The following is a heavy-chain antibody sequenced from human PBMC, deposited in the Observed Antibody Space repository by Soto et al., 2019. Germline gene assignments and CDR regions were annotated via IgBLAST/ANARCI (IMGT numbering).Heavy chain of an antibody. CDR2: INPNSGGT. J-gene: IGHJ6*02. Sequence: ASVKVSCKASGYTFTGYYMRWVRQAPGQGLEWMGWINPNSGGTNYAQKFQGWVTMTRDTSISTAYMELSRLRSDDTAVYYCARSSLYGDYEYYYYGMDVWGQGTTVTVSS. D-gene: IGHD4-17*01. CDR3: ARSSLYGDYEYYYYGMDV. V-gene: IGHV1-2*04. CDR1: GYTFTGYY.